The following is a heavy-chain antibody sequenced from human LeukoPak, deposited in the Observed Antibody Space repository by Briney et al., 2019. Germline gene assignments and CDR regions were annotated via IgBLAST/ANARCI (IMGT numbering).Heavy chain of an antibody. CDR2: IYHSGST. Sequence: PSETLSLTCTVSGGSISSSSYYWGWIRQPPGKGLEWIGYIYHSGSTDYNPSLKSRVTISVDTSKSQFPLKLTSVTAADTAVYYCATLTTVVTAYYFDYWGQGTLVTVSS. CDR3: ATLTTVVTAYYFDY. CDR1: GGSISSSSYY. V-gene: IGHV4-61*05. D-gene: IGHD4-23*01. J-gene: IGHJ4*02.